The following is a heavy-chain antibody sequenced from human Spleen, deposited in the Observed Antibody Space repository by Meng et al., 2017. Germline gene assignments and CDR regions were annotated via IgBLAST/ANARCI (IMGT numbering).Heavy chain of an antibody. CDR3: ARSIAARPGLFDY. D-gene: IGHD6-6*01. CDR1: GGTFSSYA. V-gene: IGHV1-69*01. CDR2: IIPIFGTA. Sequence: QVGLGESGAEVEKPGSLVKVSCKASGGTFSSYAISWVRQAPGQGLEWMGGIIPIFGTANYAQKFQGRVTITADESTSTAYMELSSLRSEDTAVYYCARSIAARPGLFDYWGQGTLVTVSS. J-gene: IGHJ4*02.